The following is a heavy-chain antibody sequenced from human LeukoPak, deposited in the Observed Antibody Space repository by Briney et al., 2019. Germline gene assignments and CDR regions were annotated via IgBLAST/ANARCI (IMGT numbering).Heavy chain of an antibody. J-gene: IGHJ6*02. CDR3: ARTTVVPAATTPHYYYYGMDV. Sequence: PSETLSLTCTVSGGSISSYYWSWIRQPPGKGLEWIGYIYYSGSTNYNPSLKSRVTISVDTSKNQFSLKLSSVTAADTAVYYCARTTVVPAATTPHYYYYGMDVWGQGTTVTVSS. CDR1: GGSISSYY. CDR2: IYYSGST. D-gene: IGHD2-2*01. V-gene: IGHV4-59*01.